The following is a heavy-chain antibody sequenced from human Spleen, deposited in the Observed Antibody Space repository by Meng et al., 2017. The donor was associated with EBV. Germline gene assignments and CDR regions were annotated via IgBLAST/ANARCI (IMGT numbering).Heavy chain of an antibody. D-gene: IGHD2-2*01. Sequence: QVQLQEPGPGLVNPSETPSLTCPVSGGSVTSHSYYWSWIRQPPGKELEWIGNIYSSGSTKYNTNYNPSLKSRVTISVDTSKNQFSLTLKSVSAADTAVYYCAREVAPATTGENFDYWGQGTLVTVSS. J-gene: IGHJ4*02. CDR2: IYSSGSTKYNT. V-gene: IGHV4-61*01. CDR1: GGSVTSHSYY. CDR3: AREVAPATTGENFDY.